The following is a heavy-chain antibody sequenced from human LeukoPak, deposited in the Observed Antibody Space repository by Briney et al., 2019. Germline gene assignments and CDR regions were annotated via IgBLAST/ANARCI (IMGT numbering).Heavy chain of an antibody. Sequence: PGGSLRLSCVASNFTFSTYWMHWVRQAPGKGLVWVSRINIAGTGTKYADSVKGRVTISRDNAKSTLYLQMNSLRAEDTAVYYCARSGWYRNDALDLWGQGTMVTVSS. CDR2: INIAGTGT. CDR1: NFTFSTYW. CDR3: ARSGWYRNDALDL. D-gene: IGHD6-19*01. J-gene: IGHJ3*01. V-gene: IGHV3-74*03.